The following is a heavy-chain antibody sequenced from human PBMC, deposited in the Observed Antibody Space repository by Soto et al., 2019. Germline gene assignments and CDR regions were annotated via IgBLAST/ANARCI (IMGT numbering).Heavy chain of an antibody. CDR1: GFTFTSSA. J-gene: IGHJ1*01. CDR3: AARSNPNEYFQH. Sequence: ASVKVSCKASGFTFTSSAMQWVRQARGQRLEWIGWIVVGSGNTNYAQKFQERVTITRDMSTSTAYMELSSLRSEDTAVYYCAARSNPNEYFQHWGQGTLVTVSS. V-gene: IGHV1-58*02. CDR2: IVVGSGNT.